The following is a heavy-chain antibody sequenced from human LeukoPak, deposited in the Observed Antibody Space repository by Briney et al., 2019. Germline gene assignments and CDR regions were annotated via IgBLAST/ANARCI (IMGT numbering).Heavy chain of an antibody. Sequence: SETLSLTCTVSGGSISSYYWSWIRQPPGKGLEWIGYIYYSGSTNYNPSLKSRVTISVDTSKNQFSLKLSSVTAADTAVYYCARHAYYYGSGYYMDVWGKGTTVTISS. J-gene: IGHJ6*03. V-gene: IGHV4-59*08. CDR2: IYYSGST. CDR3: ARHAYYYGSGYYMDV. D-gene: IGHD3-10*01. CDR1: GGSISSYY.